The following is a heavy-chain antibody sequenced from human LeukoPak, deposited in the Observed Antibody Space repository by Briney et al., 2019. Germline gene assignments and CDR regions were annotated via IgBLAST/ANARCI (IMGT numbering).Heavy chain of an antibody. J-gene: IGHJ3*02. CDR2: LSKSGNT. CDR1: GRSISSYY. D-gene: IGHD3-9*01. V-gene: IGHV4-59*01. Sequence: SETLSLTLTVSGRSISSYYWGWIRLPPGKGLEWIGYLSKSGNTNYSPSLKSRVTIFGDTSKNQFFLNLSSVTAADTAVYYCARARYVNSFYAFDIWGQGTLVTVSS. CDR3: ARARYVNSFYAFDI.